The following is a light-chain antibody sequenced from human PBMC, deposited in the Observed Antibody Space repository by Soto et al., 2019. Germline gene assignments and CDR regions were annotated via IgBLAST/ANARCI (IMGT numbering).Light chain of an antibody. CDR3: SSYTTSTTLI. V-gene: IGLV2-14*03. Sequence: QSALTQPASVSGSPGQSITISCTGTRSDVGRYKLVSWYQQHPGKAPKLMIYDVSNRPSGVSNRFSGSKSGNTASLTISGLQAEDEADYYCSSYTTSTTLIFGGGTKVTVL. CDR2: DVS. CDR1: RSDVGRYKL. J-gene: IGLJ2*01.